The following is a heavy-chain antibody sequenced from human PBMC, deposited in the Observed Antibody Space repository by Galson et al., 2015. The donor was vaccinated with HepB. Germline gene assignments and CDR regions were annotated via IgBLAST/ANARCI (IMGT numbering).Heavy chain of an antibody. Sequence: SLRLSCAASGFTFSSYAMHWVRQAPGKGLEWVAVISYDGSNKYYADSVKGRFTISRDDSKNTLYLQMNSLRAEDTAVYYCARDFGPFRGWWEPAAFDIWGQGTMVTVSS. CDR1: GFTFSSYA. CDR2: ISYDGSNK. J-gene: IGHJ3*02. D-gene: IGHD3-16*01. V-gene: IGHV3-30-3*01. CDR3: ARDFGPFRGWWEPAAFDI.